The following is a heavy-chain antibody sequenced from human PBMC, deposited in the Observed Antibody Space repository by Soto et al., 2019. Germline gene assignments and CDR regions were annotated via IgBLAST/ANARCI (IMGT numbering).Heavy chain of an antibody. CDR2: INAGNGNT. D-gene: IGHD3-22*01. Sequence: ASVKVSCKASGYTFTSYAMHWVRQAPGQRLEWMGWINAGNGNTKYSQKFQGRVTMTRDTSTSTAYMELSSLRSEDTAIYYCARYYDSSGPAFDYWGQGTLGTVSS. CDR1: GYTFTSYA. V-gene: IGHV1-3*01. J-gene: IGHJ4*02. CDR3: ARYYDSSGPAFDY.